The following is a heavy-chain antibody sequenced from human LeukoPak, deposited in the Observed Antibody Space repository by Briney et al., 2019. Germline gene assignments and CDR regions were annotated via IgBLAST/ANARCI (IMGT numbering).Heavy chain of an antibody. CDR2: ISWNSGSI. Sequence: PGRSLRLSCAASGFTFDDYAMHWVRQAPGKGLEWVSGISWNSGSIGYADSVKGRFTISRDNAKNSLYLQMNSLRAEDTALYYCAKVRYSYGRGAFDYWGQGTLVTVSS. CDR1: GFTFDDYA. J-gene: IGHJ4*02. CDR3: AKVRYSYGRGAFDY. V-gene: IGHV3-9*01. D-gene: IGHD5-18*01.